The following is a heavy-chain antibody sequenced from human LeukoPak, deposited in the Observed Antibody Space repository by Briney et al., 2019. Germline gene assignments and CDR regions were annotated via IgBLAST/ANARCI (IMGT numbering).Heavy chain of an antibody. J-gene: IGHJ4*02. CDR3: ARQVSSIIARPLDY. CDR2: IHYSGST. Sequence: SETLSLTCTVSGGSTSSSNYIWGWIRQPPGEGLEWIGSIHYSGSTYYNPSLKSRVTISVDTSKNLLALKLSSVTAADTAVYYCARQVSSIIARPLDYWGQGTQVTVSS. V-gene: IGHV4-39*01. D-gene: IGHD6-6*01. CDR1: GGSTSSSNYI.